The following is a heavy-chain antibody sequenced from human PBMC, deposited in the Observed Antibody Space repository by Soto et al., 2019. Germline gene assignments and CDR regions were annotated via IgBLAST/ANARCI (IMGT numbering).Heavy chain of an antibody. CDR2: ISAYNGNT. CDR3: ARDRPVRSAGGYYGMDV. CDR1: GYTFTSYG. J-gene: IGHJ6*02. Sequence: QVQLVQSGAEVKKPGASVKVSCKASGYTFTSYGISWVRQAPGQGLEWMGWISAYNGNTNYAQKLQGRVTMTTDTSTSTAYMELRSLRSDDTAVYYCARDRPVRSAGGYYGMDVWGQGTTVTVSS. D-gene: IGHD3-3*01. V-gene: IGHV1-18*01.